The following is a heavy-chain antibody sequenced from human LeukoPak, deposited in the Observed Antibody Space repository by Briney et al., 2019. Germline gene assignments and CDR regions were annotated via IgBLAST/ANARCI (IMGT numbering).Heavy chain of an antibody. J-gene: IGHJ4*02. CDR2: ISGSGGST. V-gene: IGHV3-23*01. CDR3: AKDSVLVVTGEN. D-gene: IGHD2-21*02. Sequence: PGGSLRLSCAASGFTFSSYAMSWVRRAPGRGLEWVSVISGSGGSTYYADSVKGRFTISRDNSKNTLYLQMNSLRAEDTAVYYCAKDSVLVVTGENWGQGTLVTVSS. CDR1: GFTFSSYA.